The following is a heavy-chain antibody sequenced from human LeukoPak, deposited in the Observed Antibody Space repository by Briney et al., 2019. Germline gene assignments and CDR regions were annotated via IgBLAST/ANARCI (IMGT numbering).Heavy chain of an antibody. V-gene: IGHV3-53*01. D-gene: IGHD3-22*01. CDR3: AKDYYDSSGYYYWDY. CDR2: IYRGGST. J-gene: IGHJ4*02. Sequence: AGGSLRLSCAASGFTFDDYGMSWVRHAPGKGLEWVSVIYRGGSTYYADSGKGRFTISTHNSKNTLYLHMNSLRAEDTAVYYCAKDYYDSSGYYYWDYWGQGTLVTVSS. CDR1: GFTFDDYG.